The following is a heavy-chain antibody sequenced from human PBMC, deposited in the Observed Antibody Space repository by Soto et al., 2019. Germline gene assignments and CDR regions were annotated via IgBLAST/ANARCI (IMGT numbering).Heavy chain of an antibody. D-gene: IGHD2-2*02. Sequence: QVQLVQSGAEVKKPGSSVKVSCKASGGTFSSYAISWVRQAPGQGLEWMGGIIPIFGTANYAQKFQGRVTITADETSSTAYMELSSLRSEDTAVYYCARGYCSSTSCYTRIAAVGLGAFDIWCQGAMVTVSS. CDR3: ARGYCSSTSCYTRIAAVGLGAFDI. CDR2: IIPIFGTA. V-gene: IGHV1-69*01. CDR1: GGTFSSYA. J-gene: IGHJ3*02.